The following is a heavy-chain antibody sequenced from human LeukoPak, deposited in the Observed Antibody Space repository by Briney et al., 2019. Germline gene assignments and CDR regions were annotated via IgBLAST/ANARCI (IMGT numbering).Heavy chain of an antibody. V-gene: IGHV3-15*01. J-gene: IGHJ5*02. CDR3: TTDQGPYCSGGSCYA. CDR2: LKSKTDGGTK. D-gene: IGHD2-15*01. Sequence: GGSLRLSGAASGFTFSNAWMSWVRQAPGKGREWVGRLKSKTDGGTKDYDAPVKGRFTISRDDSKNTLYLQMNSLKTEDTAVYYCTTDQGPYCSGGSCYAWGQGTLVTVST. CDR1: GFTFSNAW.